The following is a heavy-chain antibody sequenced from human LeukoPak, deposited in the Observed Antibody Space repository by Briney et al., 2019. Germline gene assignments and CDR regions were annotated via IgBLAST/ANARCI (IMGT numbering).Heavy chain of an antibody. CDR3: ARDHSSGLYYFDY. V-gene: IGHV1-2*06. Sequence: GASVKVSCKASGYTFTGYYMHWVRQAPGQGLEWMGRINPNSGGTNYAQKFQGRVTMTRDTSISTAYMELSRLRSDDTAVYYCARDHSSGLYYFDYWGQGTLVTVSS. D-gene: IGHD6-19*01. J-gene: IGHJ4*02. CDR1: GYTFTGYY. CDR2: INPNSGGT.